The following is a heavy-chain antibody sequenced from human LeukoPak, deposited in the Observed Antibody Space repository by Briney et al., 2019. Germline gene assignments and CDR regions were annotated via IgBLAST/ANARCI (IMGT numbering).Heavy chain of an antibody. CDR1: GYTFTGYY. CDR3: ARDLGGIYSTSSLLFDY. D-gene: IGHD6-6*01. J-gene: IGHJ4*02. CDR2: INPNSGGT. V-gene: IGHV1-2*02. Sequence: GASVKVSCKASGYTFTGYYMHWVRQAPGQGLEWMGWINPNSGGTNYAQKFQGRVTMTRDTSISTAYMELSRLRSDDTAVYYCARDLGGIYSTSSLLFDYWGQGNLVTVSS.